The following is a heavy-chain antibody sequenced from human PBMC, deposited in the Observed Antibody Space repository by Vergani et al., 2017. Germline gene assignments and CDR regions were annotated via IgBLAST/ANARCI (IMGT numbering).Heavy chain of an antibody. CDR1: GFTFSNYG. CDR3: AKDHNILTNQGQSPPRF. CDR2: IRHDGDKK. Sequence: VQLLESGGDLVQPGGSLRLSCAASGFTFSNYGMNWVRQAPGKGPEWVAFIRHDGDKKYYADSLKGRFTISRDNFKNTLYLQMNSLRLEDTARYYCAKDHNILTNQGQSPPRFWGQGTQVTVSS. V-gene: IGHV3-30*02. D-gene: IGHD3-9*01. J-gene: IGHJ4*02.